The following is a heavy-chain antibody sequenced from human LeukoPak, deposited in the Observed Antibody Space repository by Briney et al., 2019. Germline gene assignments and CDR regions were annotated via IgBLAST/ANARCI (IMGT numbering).Heavy chain of an antibody. J-gene: IGHJ3*02. CDR1: GGSLSSGGYY. CDR3: ARVSLRPGHSRAFDI. CDR2: IYYSGST. D-gene: IGHD4-23*01. Sequence: PAETLSLTCTVSGGSLSSGGYYWSWIRQHPGKGLEWIGYIYYSGSTYYNPSLKSRVTISVDTSKNQFSLKLSSVTAADTAVYYWARVSLRPGHSRAFDIWGQGTMVTVSS. V-gene: IGHV4-31*03.